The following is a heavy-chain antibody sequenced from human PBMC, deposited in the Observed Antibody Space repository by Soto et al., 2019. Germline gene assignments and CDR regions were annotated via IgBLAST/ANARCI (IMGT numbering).Heavy chain of an antibody. J-gene: IGHJ5*02. D-gene: IGHD2-15*01. V-gene: IGHV5-10-1*01. CDR1: GYSFTSYW. CDR2: LDPSDSYT. CDR3: ARSYCSGGSCSWFDP. Sequence: PGASLKISCKGSGYSFTSYWISWVRQMPGKGLEWMGRLDPSDSYTNYSPSFQGHVTISADKSISTAYLQWSSLKASDTAMYYCARSYCSGGSCSWFDPWGQGTLVTVSS.